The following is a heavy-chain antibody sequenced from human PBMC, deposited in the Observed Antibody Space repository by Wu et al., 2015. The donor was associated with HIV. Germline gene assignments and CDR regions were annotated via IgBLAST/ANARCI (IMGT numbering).Heavy chain of an antibody. V-gene: IGHV1-8*01. CDR1: GYTFTSYD. CDR3: ARLTGLLDHSSSWYERRSNWFDP. J-gene: IGHJ5*02. Sequence: QVQLVQSGAEVKKPGASVKVSCKASGYTFTSYDINWVRQATGQGLEWMGWMNPNSGNTGYAQKFQGRVTMTRNTSISTAYMELSSLRSEDTAVYYCARLTGLLDHSSSWYERRSNWFDPWGQGTLVTVSS. D-gene: IGHD6-13*01. CDR2: MNPNSGNT.